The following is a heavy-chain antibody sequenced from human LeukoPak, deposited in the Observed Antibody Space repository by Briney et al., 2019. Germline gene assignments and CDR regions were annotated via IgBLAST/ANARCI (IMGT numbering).Heavy chain of an antibody. CDR2: IDPKSGGT. CDR3: AILNSDRV. CDR1: GYTFTDYS. D-gene: IGHD1-1*01. Sequence: PAASVKVSCKASGYTFTDYSVHWVRQAPGQGLEWMGSIDPKSGGTSYAQKFQGRVTMTRDTSITTAYMDLISLISDDAAVYYCAILNSDRVWGQGTLVTIPS. V-gene: IGHV1-2*02. J-gene: IGHJ4*02.